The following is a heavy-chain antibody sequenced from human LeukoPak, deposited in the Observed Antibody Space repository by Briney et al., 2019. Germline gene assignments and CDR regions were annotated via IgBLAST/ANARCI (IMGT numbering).Heavy chain of an antibody. CDR3: PELGITMIGGV. J-gene: IGHJ6*04. D-gene: IGHD3-10*02. CDR1: GFTFSSYE. Sequence: GVSLRLSYADSGFTFSSYEMMWVPQAPGKGLEWVSYISSSGSTIYYADSVKGRFTISRDNAKNSLYLQMNSLRAEDTAVYYCPELGITMIGGVWGKGTTVTISS. CDR2: ISSSGSTI. V-gene: IGHV3-48*03.